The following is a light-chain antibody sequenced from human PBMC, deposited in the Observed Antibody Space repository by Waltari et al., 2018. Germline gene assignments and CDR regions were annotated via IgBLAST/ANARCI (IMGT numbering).Light chain of an antibody. CDR3: KSYDRSLSARV. V-gene: IGLV1-40*01. CDR1: SSKIGSPHD. CDR2: GDN. J-gene: IGLJ3*02. Sequence: QSVLTQPTSVSGAPGRRVTISCTGSSSKIGSPHDVHWYQQLPGTAPKLLIYGDNDRPSGVPYGFSGSKSGTSASLAITGLQAGDEAEYYCKSYDRSLSARVFGGGTKLTVL.